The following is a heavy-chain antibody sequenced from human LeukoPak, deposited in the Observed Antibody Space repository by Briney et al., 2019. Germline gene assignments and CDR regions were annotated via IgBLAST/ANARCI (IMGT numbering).Heavy chain of an antibody. CDR1: GFTFDDYA. CDR3: AKDIGSGSYYYFDY. CDR2: ISWNSGSI. J-gene: IGHJ4*02. D-gene: IGHD3-10*01. V-gene: IGHV3-9*01. Sequence: GGSLRLSCAASGFTFDDYAMHWVQQAPGKGLEWVSGISWNSGSIGYADSVKGRFTISRDNAKNSLYLQMNSLRAEDTALYYCAKDIGSGSYYYFDYWGQGTLVTVSS.